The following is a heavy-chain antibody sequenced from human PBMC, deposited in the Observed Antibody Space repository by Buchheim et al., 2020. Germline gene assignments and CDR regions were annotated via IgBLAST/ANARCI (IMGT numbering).Heavy chain of an antibody. J-gene: IGHJ4*02. CDR2: ISYDGSVV. Sequence: QVQLVESGGGVVQPGRSLRLSCAASGFIFSNFGMHWVRRAPGKGLEWVAVISYDGSVVYYAASVKGRFTISRDNSKKTMWLQMNSLRPEDTAVYYCTKEPLVNTGYYYPHWGQGTL. CDR1: GFIFSNFG. CDR3: TKEPLVNTGYYYPH. D-gene: IGHD2/OR15-2a*01. V-gene: IGHV3-30*18.